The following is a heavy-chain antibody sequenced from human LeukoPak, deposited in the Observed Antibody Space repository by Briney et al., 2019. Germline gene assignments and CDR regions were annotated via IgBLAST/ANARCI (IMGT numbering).Heavy chain of an antibody. CDR2: IYHSGST. CDR1: AYSISSAYY. D-gene: IGHD3-10*01. V-gene: IGHV4-38-2*02. Sequence: PSETLSLTCTVSAYSISSAYYWGWIRQPPGKGLEWIGSIYHSGSTYYNPSLKSRVTISVDTSKNQFSLKLSSVTAADTAVYYCASSVKPLGVVRGVAFDYWGQGTLVTVSS. CDR3: ASSVKPLGVVRGVAFDY. J-gene: IGHJ4*02.